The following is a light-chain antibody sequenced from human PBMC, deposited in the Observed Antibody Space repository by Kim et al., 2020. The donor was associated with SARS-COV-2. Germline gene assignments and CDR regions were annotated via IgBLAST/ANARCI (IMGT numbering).Light chain of an antibody. CDR1: STDVGHHH. J-gene: IGLJ3*02. Sequence: QSALTQPASVTGSPGQSITVSCTGGSTDVGHHHVSWYQQHPGKAPKLLLYGVSNRPAGVSTRFTGSKSGNTASLTISGLQAEDECVYYCSSYTSNSTWVFGGGTQLTVL. V-gene: IGLV2-14*03. CDR3: SSYTSNSTWV. CDR2: GVS.